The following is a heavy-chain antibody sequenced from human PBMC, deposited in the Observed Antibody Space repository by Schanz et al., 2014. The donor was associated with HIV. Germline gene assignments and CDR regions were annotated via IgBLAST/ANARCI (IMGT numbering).Heavy chain of an antibody. V-gene: IGHV3-9*01. CDR2: ISWHGYTV. Sequence: EVQLVESGGHLVQPGRSLRLSCAASGFTFTDYAMHWVRQVPGKGLEWVAGISWHGYTVGYADSVKGRFTISRDNGRNSLYLQMNSLRPEDTALYYCAKDIFYYSSGLNPGWGSFDIWGQGTLVTVSS. J-gene: IGHJ3*02. CDR1: GFTFTDYA. D-gene: IGHD3-22*01. CDR3: AKDIFYYSSGLNPGWGSFDI.